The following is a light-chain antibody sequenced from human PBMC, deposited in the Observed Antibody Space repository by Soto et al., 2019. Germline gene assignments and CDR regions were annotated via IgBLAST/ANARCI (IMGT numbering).Light chain of an antibody. CDR3: QHYNSYSEA. Sequence: DIQMTQSPSTLSGSVGDRVTITCRASQTISSWLAWYQQKPGKAPKLLIYKASTLKSGVPSRFSGSGSETEFTHTISSLQPDDFATYYCQHYNSYSEAFGQGTKVDIK. J-gene: IGKJ1*01. V-gene: IGKV1-5*03. CDR2: KAS. CDR1: QTISSW.